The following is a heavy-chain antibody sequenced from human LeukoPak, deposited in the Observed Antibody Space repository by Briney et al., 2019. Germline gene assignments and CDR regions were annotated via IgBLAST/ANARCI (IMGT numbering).Heavy chain of an antibody. CDR3: ASHGDYSDYMDV. D-gene: IGHD4-17*01. CDR1: GGTFSSYA. CDR2: IIPIFGTA. Sequence: ASVTVSCKASGGTFSSYAISWVRQAPGQGLEWMGGIIPIFGTANYAQKFQGRVTITADKSTSTAYMELSSLRSEDTAVYYCASHGDYSDYMDVWGKGTTVTVSS. V-gene: IGHV1-69*06. J-gene: IGHJ6*03.